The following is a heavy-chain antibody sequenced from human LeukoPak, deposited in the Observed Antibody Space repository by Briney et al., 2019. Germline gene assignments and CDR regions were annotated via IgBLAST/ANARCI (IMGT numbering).Heavy chain of an antibody. CDR3: ARVRKYQLLYPYFDY. CDR1: GGSISSGGYY. V-gene: IGHV4-31*03. D-gene: IGHD2-2*02. J-gene: IGHJ4*02. Sequence: SQTLSLTCTVSGGSISSGGYYWSWIRQHPGKGLEWIGYIYYSGSTYYNPSLKSRVTISVDTSKNQFSLKLSSVTAADTAVYYCARVRKYQLLYPYFDYWGQGTLVAVSS. CDR2: IYYSGST.